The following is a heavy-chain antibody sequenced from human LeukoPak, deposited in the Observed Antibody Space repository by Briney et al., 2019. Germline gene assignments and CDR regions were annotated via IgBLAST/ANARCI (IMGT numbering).Heavy chain of an antibody. CDR2: ITTSDGNT. CDR3: ARDREEYSSNWHIFY. Sequence: GGSLRLSCAASGFTFSSYTMSWVRQAPGKGLEWVSTITTSDGNTYYADSVKGRFTVSRDNSKNTLYLQMNSLKAEDTALYYCARDREEYSSNWHIFYWGQGTLVTVSS. D-gene: IGHD6-13*01. CDR1: GFTFSSYT. V-gene: IGHV3-23*01. J-gene: IGHJ4*02.